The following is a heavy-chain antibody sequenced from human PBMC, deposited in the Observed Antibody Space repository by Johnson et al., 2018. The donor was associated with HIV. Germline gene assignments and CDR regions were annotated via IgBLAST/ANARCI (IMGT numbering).Heavy chain of an antibody. CDR1: GFTFSSYA. CDR3: ARDSPYSSGWHDAFDI. D-gene: IGHD6-19*01. V-gene: IGHV3-30*14. CDR2: ISYDGSNK. J-gene: IGHJ3*02. Sequence: VQLVESGGGVVQPGRSLRLSCAASGFTFSSYAMHWVRQAPGKGLEWVAVISYDGSNKYYADSVKGRFTISRDNSKHTLYLQMNSLRAEDTAGYYCARDSPYSSGWHDAFDIWGQGTMGTVSS.